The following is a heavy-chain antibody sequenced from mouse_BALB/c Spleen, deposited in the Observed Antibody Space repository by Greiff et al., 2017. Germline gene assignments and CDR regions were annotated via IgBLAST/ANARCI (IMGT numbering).Heavy chain of an antibody. CDR2: TSSGSSTI. CDR3: ARKGTNWAYYFDY. Sequence: EVKLVESGGGLVQPGGSRKLSCAASGFTFSSFGMHWVRQAPEKGLEWVAYTSSGSSTIYYADTVKGRFTISRDNPKNTLFLQMTSLRSEDTAMYYCARKGTNWAYYFDYWGQGTTLTVSS. J-gene: IGHJ2*01. V-gene: IGHV5-17*02. CDR1: GFTFSSFG. D-gene: IGHD4-1*01.